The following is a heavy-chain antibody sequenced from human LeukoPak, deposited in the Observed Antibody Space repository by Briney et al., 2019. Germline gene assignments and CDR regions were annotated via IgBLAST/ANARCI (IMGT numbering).Heavy chain of an antibody. J-gene: IGHJ6*02. CDR2: ISGSGGST. Sequence: GGSLRLSCAASGFTFSSYWMNWARQAPGKGLEWVSAISGSGGSTYYADSVKGRFTISRDNSKNTLYLQMNSLRAEDTAVYYCAKDDGDYLGMDVWGQGTTVTVSS. V-gene: IGHV3-23*01. CDR1: GFTFSSYW. D-gene: IGHD2-8*01. CDR3: AKDDGDYLGMDV.